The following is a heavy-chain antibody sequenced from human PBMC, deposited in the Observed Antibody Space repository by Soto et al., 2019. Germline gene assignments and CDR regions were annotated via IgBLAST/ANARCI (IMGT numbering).Heavy chain of an antibody. CDR1: GGSISSHY. D-gene: IGHD2-15*01. V-gene: IGHV4-4*07. CDR2: IYTSGST. Sequence: PSETLSLTCTVSGGSISSHYWSWIRQPAGKGLEWIGRIYTSGSTNYNPSLKSRVTMSVDTSKNQFSLKLSSVTAADTAVYYCAREFGYCSGGSCYFWFDPWGQGTLVTVSS. CDR3: AREFGYCSGGSCYFWFDP. J-gene: IGHJ5*02.